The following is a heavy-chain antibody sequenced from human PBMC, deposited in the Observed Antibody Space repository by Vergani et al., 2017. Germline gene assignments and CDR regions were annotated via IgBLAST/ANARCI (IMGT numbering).Heavy chain of an antibody. V-gene: IGHV1-2*02. CDR1: GYTFTGYY. D-gene: IGHD1-14*01. CDR2: NNPNSGGT. Sequence: QVQLVQSGAEVKKPGPSLKVSCKASGYTFTGYYMHWVRQAPGQGIEWMGWNNPNSGGTNYAQQFQGRVTMNRDTSISTAYMGLSRLRSDDTAVYYCASRNGNHVSPIDAFDIWGQGTMVTVSS. CDR3: ASRNGNHVSPIDAFDI. J-gene: IGHJ3*02.